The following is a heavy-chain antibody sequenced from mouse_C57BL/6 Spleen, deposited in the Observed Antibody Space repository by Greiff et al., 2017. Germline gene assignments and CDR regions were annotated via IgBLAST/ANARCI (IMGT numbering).Heavy chain of an antibody. Sequence: EVMLVESGGGLVQPGGSLKLSCAASGFTFSDYYMYWVRQTPEKRLEWVAYISNGGGSTYYPDTVKGRFTISRDNAKNTLYLQMSRLKSEDTAMYYCARHNDYDEDYYAKDYWGQGTSVTVSS. CDR1: GFTFSDYY. D-gene: IGHD2-4*01. CDR3: ARHNDYDEDYYAKDY. J-gene: IGHJ4*01. CDR2: ISNGGGST. V-gene: IGHV5-12*01.